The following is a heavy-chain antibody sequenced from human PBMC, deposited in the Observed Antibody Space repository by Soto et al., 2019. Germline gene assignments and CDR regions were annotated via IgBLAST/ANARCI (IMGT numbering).Heavy chain of an antibody. CDR2: ISGSGGST. J-gene: IGHJ4*02. Sequence: EVQLLESGGGLVQPGGSLRLSCAASEFTFSSYAMRWVRQAPGKGLEWVSAISGSGGSTYYADSVKGRFTISRDNSKNTLYLQMNSLRAEDTAVYYCARRSSGWYFDYWGQGTLVTVSS. D-gene: IGHD6-19*01. CDR1: EFTFSSYA. CDR3: ARRSSGWYFDY. V-gene: IGHV3-23*01.